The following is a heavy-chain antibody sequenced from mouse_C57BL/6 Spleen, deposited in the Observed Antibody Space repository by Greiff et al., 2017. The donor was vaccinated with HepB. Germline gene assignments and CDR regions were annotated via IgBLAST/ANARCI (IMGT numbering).Heavy chain of an antibody. D-gene: IGHD1-1*01. V-gene: IGHV1-64*01. Sequence: QVQLQQPGAELVKPGASVKLSCKASGYTFTSDWMHWVKQRPGQGLEWIGMIHPNSGSTNYNEKFKSKATLTVDKSSSTAYMQLSSLTSEDSAVYYCARTTVVARDYAMGYWGQGTSVTVSS. CDR1: GYTFTSDW. CDR3: ARTTVVARDYAMGY. J-gene: IGHJ4*01. CDR2: IHPNSGST.